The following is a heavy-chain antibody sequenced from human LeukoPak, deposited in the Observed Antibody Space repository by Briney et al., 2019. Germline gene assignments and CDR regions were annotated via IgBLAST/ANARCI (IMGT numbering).Heavy chain of an antibody. Sequence: GSLRLSCAASGFTFSSHEMNWVSQAPGKGLEWVSYISNSGSTIYYADSVRGGFTISRDNAKNSLYLQMNSLRAEDTAVYHCARRGIQLWPHDDYWGQGALVTVSS. CDR1: GFTFSSHE. J-gene: IGHJ4*02. V-gene: IGHV3-48*03. CDR3: ARRGIQLWPHDDY. D-gene: IGHD5-18*01. CDR2: ISNSGSTI.